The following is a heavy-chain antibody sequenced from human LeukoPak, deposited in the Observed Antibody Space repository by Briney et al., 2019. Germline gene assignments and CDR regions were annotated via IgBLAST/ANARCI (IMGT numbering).Heavy chain of an antibody. Sequence: SETLSLTCTVSGGSISSYYWSWTRQPPGKGLEWIGYIYYSGSTNYNPSLKSRVTISVDTSKNQFSLKLSSVTAADTAVYYCARDIASFFGYNSWGFFDYWGQGTLVTVSS. J-gene: IGHJ4*02. CDR2: IYYSGST. D-gene: IGHD5-24*01. CDR1: GGSISSYY. V-gene: IGHV4-59*01. CDR3: ARDIASFFGYNSWGFFDY.